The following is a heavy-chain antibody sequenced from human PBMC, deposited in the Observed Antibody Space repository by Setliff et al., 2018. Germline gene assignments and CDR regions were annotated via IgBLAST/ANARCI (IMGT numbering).Heavy chain of an antibody. J-gene: IGHJ4*02. CDR3: ARDTLALGDITLFDY. V-gene: IGHV1-2*02. CDR2: INLNTGNI. CDR1: GFTFTDYL. Sequence: ASVKVSCKASGFTFTDYLMNWMRQAPEQGLEWMGRINLNTGNIFYAQEFQGRVTLTGDTSISTAYMELTGLKYDDTAIYYCARDTLALGDITLFDYWGQGTLVTVS. D-gene: IGHD3-16*01.